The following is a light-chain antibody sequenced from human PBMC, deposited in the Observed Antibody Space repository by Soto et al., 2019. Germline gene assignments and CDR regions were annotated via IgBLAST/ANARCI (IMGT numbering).Light chain of an antibody. J-gene: IGLJ1*01. CDR1: SSDVGGYNY. V-gene: IGLV2-14*01. CDR2: DVS. CDR3: SSYTSSSTYV. Sequence: QSVLTQPASVSGSPGQSIAISCTGTSSDVGGYNYVFWYQQHPGKAPKLMAYDVSKRPSAVSNRFSGSKSGSTASLTISGLQAEDEADYYCSSYTSSSTYVFGTGTKVTVL.